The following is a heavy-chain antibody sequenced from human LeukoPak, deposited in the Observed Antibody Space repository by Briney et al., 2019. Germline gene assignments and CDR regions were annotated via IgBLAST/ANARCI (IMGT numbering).Heavy chain of an antibody. J-gene: IGHJ3*02. CDR2: INHSGST. D-gene: IGHD5-12*01. CDR1: GGSFSGYY. CDR3: ASSIVDIVATNAFDI. V-gene: IGHV4-34*01. Sequence: SETLSLTCAVYGGSFSGYYWSWIRQPPGKGLEWIGEINHSGSTNYNPSLKSRVTISVDTSKNQFSLKLSSVTAADTAVYYCASSIVDIVATNAFDIWGQGTMVTVSS.